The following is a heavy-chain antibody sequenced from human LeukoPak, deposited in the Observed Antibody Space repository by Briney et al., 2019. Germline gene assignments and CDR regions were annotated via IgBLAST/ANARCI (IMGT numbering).Heavy chain of an antibody. J-gene: IGHJ5*02. D-gene: IGHD3-9*01. CDR1: GGTFSSYA. CDR2: IIPIFGTA. V-gene: IGHV1-69*01. CDR3: ARDLDSDGDNWFDP. Sequence: SVKVSCKASGGTFSSYAISWVRQARGQGLEWMGGIIPIFGTANYAQKFQGRVTITADESTSTAYMELSSLRSEDTAVYYCARDLDSDGDNWFDPWGQGTLVTVSS.